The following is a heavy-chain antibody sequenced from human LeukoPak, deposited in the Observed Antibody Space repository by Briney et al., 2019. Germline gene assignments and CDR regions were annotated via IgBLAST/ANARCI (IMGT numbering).Heavy chain of an antibody. CDR2: LNGVNGNT. Sequence: GASVKVSCKTSGYTFTTYAMHWVRQAPGQRLEWMGWLNGVNGNTKYSQRFQGRVTITRDTSASAAYMELSSLTSEDTAVYYCAKGNTYGFDYWGQGTLVTVPS. V-gene: IGHV1-3*01. D-gene: IGHD5-18*01. J-gene: IGHJ4*02. CDR1: GYTFTTYA. CDR3: AKGNTYGFDY.